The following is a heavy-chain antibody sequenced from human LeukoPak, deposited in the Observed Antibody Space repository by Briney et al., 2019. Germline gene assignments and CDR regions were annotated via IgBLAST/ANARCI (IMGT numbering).Heavy chain of an antibody. CDR1: DGSINSYY. Sequence: SETLSLTCSVSDGSINSYYWNWIRRPPGKGLEWIGYIYYNGNTNYSPSLKSRVTMSVDTSKNLFSLKVSSVTAADTAVYYCAKGRSNYYGMDVWGQGTTVTVSS. V-gene: IGHV4-59*01. CDR3: AKGRSNYYGMDV. CDR2: IYYNGNT. D-gene: IGHD1-26*01. J-gene: IGHJ6*02.